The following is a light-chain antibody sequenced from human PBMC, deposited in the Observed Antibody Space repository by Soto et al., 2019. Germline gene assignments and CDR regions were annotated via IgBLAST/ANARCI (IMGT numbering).Light chain of an antibody. J-gene: IGKJ1*01. CDR3: QQYGSPRT. Sequence: TQSPSSLSLSPGERATLSCRASQSVSSSYLAWYQQKPGQAPRLLIYGASSRATGIPDRFSGSGSGTDFTLTISRLEPEDFAVYYCQQYGSPRTFGQGTKVDIK. V-gene: IGKV3-20*01. CDR2: GAS. CDR1: QSVSSSY.